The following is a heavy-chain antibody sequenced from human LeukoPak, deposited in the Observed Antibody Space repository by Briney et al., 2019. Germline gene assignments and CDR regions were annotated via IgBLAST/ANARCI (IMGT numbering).Heavy chain of an antibody. D-gene: IGHD3-16*01. CDR3: ARDVTLGNFDY. CDR2: ISYDGSNK. V-gene: IGHV3-30*04. J-gene: IGHJ4*02. CDR1: GITFNTYS. Sequence: GGSLRLSCAASGITFNTYSMHWVRQAPGKGLEWVAAISYDGSNKYYADSVKGRFTVSRDNSKNTLYLQMNSLRAEDTAVYYCARDVTLGNFDYWGQGILVIVSS.